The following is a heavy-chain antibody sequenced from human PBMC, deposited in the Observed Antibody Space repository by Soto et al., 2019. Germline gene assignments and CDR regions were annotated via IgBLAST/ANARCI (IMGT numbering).Heavy chain of an antibody. Sequence: GASVKVCCKASGYTFTSYGISWVRQAKGQGLEWMGWISAYNGNTNYAQKLQGRVTMTTDTSTSTAYMELRSLRSDDTAVYYCARDPLMTTVTTLGGPNWFDPWGQGTLVTVSS. V-gene: IGHV1-18*01. D-gene: IGHD4-17*01. J-gene: IGHJ5*02. CDR3: ARDPLMTTVTTLGGPNWFDP. CDR2: ISAYNGNT. CDR1: GYTFTSYG.